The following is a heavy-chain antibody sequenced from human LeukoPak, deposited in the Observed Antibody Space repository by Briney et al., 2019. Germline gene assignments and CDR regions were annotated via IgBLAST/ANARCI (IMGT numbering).Heavy chain of an antibody. CDR2: ISAYNGNT. CDR1: GYTFTSYG. V-gene: IGHV1-18*01. J-gene: IGHJ6*02. D-gene: IGHD3-3*01. CDR3: ARNSDDFWSGYSSHNYYYYGMDV. Sequence: ASVKVSCKASGYTFTSYGISWVRQAPGQGLEWMGWISAYNGNTNYAQKLQGRVTMTTDTSTSTVYMELRSLRSDDTAVYYCARNSDDFWSGYSSHNYYYYGMDVWGQGTTVTVSS.